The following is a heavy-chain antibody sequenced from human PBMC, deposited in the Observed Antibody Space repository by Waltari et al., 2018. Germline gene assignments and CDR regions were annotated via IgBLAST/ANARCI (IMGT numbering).Heavy chain of an antibody. Sequence: EVQLLESGGGSVQPGGSLRLSCTASGFAFSNHAMPWVRQVPGKGLEWLSVISGRGDSTYYAESVKGRFTISRDNSKNTLYLQRNILRAEDTAVYYCARGSYYCSGGACHSGLDSWGQGTLVTVSS. J-gene: IGHJ4*02. CDR2: ISGRGDST. CDR1: GFAFSNHA. D-gene: IGHD2-15*01. V-gene: IGHV3-23*01. CDR3: ARGSYYCSGGACHSGLDS.